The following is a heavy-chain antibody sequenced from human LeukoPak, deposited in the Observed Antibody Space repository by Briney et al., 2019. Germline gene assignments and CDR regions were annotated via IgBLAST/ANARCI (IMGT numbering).Heavy chain of an antibody. J-gene: IGHJ4*02. D-gene: IGHD3-22*01. CDR2: ISGSGGST. CDR3: TTAGHYYDSSGYYPPHD. V-gene: IGHV3-23*01. Sequence: GGSLRLSCAASGFTFSSYAMSWVRQAPGKGLEWVSAISGSGGSTYYAGSVKGRFTISRDNSKNTLYLQMNSLRAEDTAVYYCTTAGHYYDSSGYYPPHDWGQGTLVTVSS. CDR1: GFTFSSYA.